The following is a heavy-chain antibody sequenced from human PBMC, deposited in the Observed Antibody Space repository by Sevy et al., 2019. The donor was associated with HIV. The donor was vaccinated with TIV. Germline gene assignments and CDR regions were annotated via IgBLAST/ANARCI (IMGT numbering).Heavy chain of an antibody. V-gene: IGHV3-48*01. Sequence: GGSLRLSSVGSGFTFREYSMSWVRQAPGKGLEWVSYISGSSTTIEHADSVKGRFSISRDNADNSVFLQMNRLRVEDTAVYYCARSLAAAENWFDPWGQGTLVTVSS. CDR2: ISGSSTTI. D-gene: IGHD6-13*01. CDR1: GFTFREYS. CDR3: ARSLAAAENWFDP. J-gene: IGHJ5*02.